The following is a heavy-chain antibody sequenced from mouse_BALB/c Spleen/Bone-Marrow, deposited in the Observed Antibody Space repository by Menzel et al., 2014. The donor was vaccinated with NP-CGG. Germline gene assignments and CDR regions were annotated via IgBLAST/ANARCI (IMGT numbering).Heavy chain of an antibody. V-gene: IGHV1-82*01. CDR2: IFPGDGDT. Sequence: QVQLKQSGPELVKPGASVKISCKASGYAFSSSWMNWVKQRPGQGLEWIGRIFPGDGDTYYNGKFKGKATLTADKSSSTAYMQPSSLTSVDSAVYFCARSDGYRAIDYWGQGTSVTGSS. CDR3: ARSDGYRAIDY. CDR1: GYAFSSSW. D-gene: IGHD2-3*01. J-gene: IGHJ4*01.